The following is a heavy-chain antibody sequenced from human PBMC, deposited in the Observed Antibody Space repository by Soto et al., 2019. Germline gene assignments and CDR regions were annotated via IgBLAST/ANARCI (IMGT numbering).Heavy chain of an antibody. CDR1: GGTFSRYT. CDR2: IIPILGIA. Sequence: SVKGSCKASGGTFSRYTISWVRQAPGQGLEWMGRIIPILGIANYAQKFQGRVTITADKSTSTAYMELSSLRSEDTAVYYCARDASRSRMAHWGQGTLVTVSS. J-gene: IGHJ4*02. CDR3: ARDASRSRMAH. D-gene: IGHD2-15*01. V-gene: IGHV1-69*04.